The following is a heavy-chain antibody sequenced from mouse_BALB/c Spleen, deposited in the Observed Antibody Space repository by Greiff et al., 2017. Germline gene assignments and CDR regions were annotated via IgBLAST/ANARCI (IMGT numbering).Heavy chain of an antibody. CDR3: ARASPYYYGNYVAY. J-gene: IGHJ3*01. D-gene: IGHD2-1*01. CDR2: INSNGGST. V-gene: IGHV5-6-3*01. Sequence: EVKLVESGGGLVQPGGSLKLSCAASGFTFSSYGMSWVRQTPDKRLELVATINSNGGSTYYPDSVKGRFTISRDNAKNTLYLQMSSLKSEDTAMYYCARASPYYYGNYVAYWGQGTLVTVSA. CDR1: GFTFSSYG.